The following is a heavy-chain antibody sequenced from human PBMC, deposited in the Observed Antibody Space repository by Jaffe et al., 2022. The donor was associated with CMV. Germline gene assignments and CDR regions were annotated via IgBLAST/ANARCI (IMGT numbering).Heavy chain of an antibody. Sequence: EVQLVESGGGLVQPGGSLRLSCAASGFTFSSYWMSWVRQAPGKGLEWVANIKQDGSEKYYVDSVKGRFTISRDNAKNSLYLQMNSLRAEDTAVYYCARGGPIRDVCSSTSCYTFLDYWGQGTLVTVSS. CDR1: GFTFSSYW. CDR3: ARGGPIRDVCSSTSCYTFLDY. J-gene: IGHJ4*02. CDR2: IKQDGSEK. V-gene: IGHV3-7*01. D-gene: IGHD2-2*02.